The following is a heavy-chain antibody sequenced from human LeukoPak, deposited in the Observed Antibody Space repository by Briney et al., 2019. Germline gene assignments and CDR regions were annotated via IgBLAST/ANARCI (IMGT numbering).Heavy chain of an antibody. J-gene: IGHJ5*02. D-gene: IGHD4-11*01. CDR1: GFTFSDYS. Sequence: GGSLRLSCAPSGFTFSDYSMTWIRQSRGTGLQWLSSISSNATTINYADPVKGRFTISRDNAKNALYLRMNSLRAEDTAVYFRARADYSNDEYFDPWGQGTQVTVSS. V-gene: IGHV3-11*01. CDR2: ISSNATTI. CDR3: ARADYSNDEYFDP.